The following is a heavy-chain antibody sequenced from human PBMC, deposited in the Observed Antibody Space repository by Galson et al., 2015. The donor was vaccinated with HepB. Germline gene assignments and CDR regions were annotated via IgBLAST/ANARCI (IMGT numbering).Heavy chain of an antibody. V-gene: IGHV3-23*01. J-gene: IGHJ4*02. CDR1: GFTFNTYA. Sequence: SLRLSCAASGFTFNTYAMSWVRQAPGKGLEWVSGITGSGGSTYYADSVKGRFIISRDNSNNTLYLQMNSLRAEDTAVYYCAKDHLYYYDTSGFHSYSEGGNYLDYWGQGTLVTVSS. CDR3: AKDHLYYYDTSGFHSYSEGGNYLDY. D-gene: IGHD3-22*01. CDR2: ITGSGGST.